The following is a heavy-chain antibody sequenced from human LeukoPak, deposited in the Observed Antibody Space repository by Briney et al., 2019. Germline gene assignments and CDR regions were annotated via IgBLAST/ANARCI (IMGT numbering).Heavy chain of an antibody. CDR2: IYYSGST. V-gene: IGHV4-61*01. Sequence: PSETLSLTCTVSGGSVSSGSYYWSWIRQPPGKGLEWIGCIYYSGSTNYNPSLKSRVTISVDTSKNQFSLKLSSVTAADTAVYYCGSVATIRSGFDYWGQGTLVTVSS. D-gene: IGHD5-12*01. CDR3: GSVATIRSGFDY. J-gene: IGHJ4*02. CDR1: GGSVSSGSYY.